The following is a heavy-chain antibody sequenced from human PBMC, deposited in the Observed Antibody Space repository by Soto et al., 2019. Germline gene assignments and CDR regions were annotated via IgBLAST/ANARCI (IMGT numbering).Heavy chain of an antibody. CDR2: IIPVFGAA. D-gene: IGHD3-22*01. V-gene: IGHV1-69*01. J-gene: IGHJ3*01. CDR1: GGAFSTSD. Sequence: QVHLVQSGAEVKMPGSSVRVSCASSGGAFSTSDIGWVRQAPGQGLEWMGGIIPVFGAAIYAQKFKGRVTITADESTRTAYLEMGSLKAEDTATYYCARDPRSGWAHDAFDVWGPGTFIIVSS. CDR3: ARDPRSGWAHDAFDV.